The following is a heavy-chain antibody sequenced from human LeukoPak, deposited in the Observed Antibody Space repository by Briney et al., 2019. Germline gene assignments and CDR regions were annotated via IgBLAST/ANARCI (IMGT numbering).Heavy chain of an antibody. CDR1: GFTFSSYA. CDR3: VRDMVRGVFAVDY. Sequence: GGSLRLSCAASGFTFSSYAMNWVRQAPGKGLEWVSVISVSGSSTSYADSVKGRFTISRDSSKNTLYLEINSLRVEDTAVYYCVRDMVRGVFAVDYWGQGTLVTVSS. J-gene: IGHJ4*02. V-gene: IGHV3-23*01. CDR2: ISVSGSST. D-gene: IGHD3-10*01.